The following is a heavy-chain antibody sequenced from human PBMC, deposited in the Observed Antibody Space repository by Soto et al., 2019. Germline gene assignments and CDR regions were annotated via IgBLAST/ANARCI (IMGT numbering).Heavy chain of an antibody. V-gene: IGHV4-31*03. CDR3: ARDTGDVSGVGFDS. Sequence: SETLSLTCSVSGDSIRSSYHYWGWVRQPQGKGLEWIGYIYKSGSTYYSPSLESRLMMLVDTSKNQFSLKLTSVTAADTAIYYCARDTGDVSGVGFDSWGQGALVTVSS. J-gene: IGHJ4*02. CDR1: GDSIRSSYHY. D-gene: IGHD3-3*01. CDR2: IYKSGST.